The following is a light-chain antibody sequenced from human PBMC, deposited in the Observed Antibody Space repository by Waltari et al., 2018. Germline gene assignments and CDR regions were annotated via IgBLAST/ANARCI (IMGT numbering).Light chain of an antibody. Sequence: EILMTQSPATLSVPPGERATPSCRASQSIGRALAWYPQRPGQAPRLLIYSATVRATGVPARFSASGSGTEFTLTISSLQSEDVAVYYCQHFNNWPPWAFGQGTKVEIK. CDR2: SAT. V-gene: IGKV3-15*01. CDR3: QHFNNWPPWA. J-gene: IGKJ1*01. CDR1: QSIGRA.